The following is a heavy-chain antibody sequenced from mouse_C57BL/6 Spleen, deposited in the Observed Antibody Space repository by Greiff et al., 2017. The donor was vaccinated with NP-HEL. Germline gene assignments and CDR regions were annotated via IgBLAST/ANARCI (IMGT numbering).Heavy chain of an antibody. CDR1: EYEFPSHD. D-gene: IGHD2-5*01. CDR3: ARQGIVTPYWYFDV. Sequence: DVMLVESGGGLVQPGESLKLSCESNEYEFPSHDMSWVRKTPEKRLELVAAINSDGGSTYYPDTMERRFIISRDNTKKTLYLQMSSLRSEDTALYDCARQGIVTPYWYFDVWGTGTTVTVSS. CDR2: INSDGGST. V-gene: IGHV5-2*01. J-gene: IGHJ1*03.